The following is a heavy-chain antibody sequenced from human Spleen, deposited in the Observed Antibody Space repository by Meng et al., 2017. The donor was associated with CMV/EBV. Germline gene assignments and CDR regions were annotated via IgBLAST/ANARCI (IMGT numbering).Heavy chain of an antibody. CDR3: ARGGSGSYYSGRGWFDP. CDR2: INHSGST. D-gene: IGHD1-26*01. V-gene: IGHV4-34*01. Sequence: QVHLQQWGAGLLKPSDTLSLTCAVYGGSFSGYYWSWIRQPPGKGLEWIGEINHSGSTNYNPPLKSRVTISVDTSKNQFSLKLSSVTAADTAVYYCARGGSGSYYSGRGWFDPWGQGTLVTVSS. J-gene: IGHJ5*02. CDR1: GGSFSGYY.